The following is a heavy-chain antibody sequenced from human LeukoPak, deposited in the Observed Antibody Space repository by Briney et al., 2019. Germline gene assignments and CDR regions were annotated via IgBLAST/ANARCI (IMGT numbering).Heavy chain of an antibody. Sequence: PGGSLRLSCAASGFTFSSYAMSWVRQAPGKGLEWVSAISGSGGSTYYADSVKGRFTISRDNSKNTPYLQMNSLRAEDTAVYYCAKPRDYYDSSGYYGYWGQGTLVTVSS. CDR2: ISGSGGST. CDR3: AKPRDYYDSSGYYGY. J-gene: IGHJ4*02. D-gene: IGHD3-22*01. V-gene: IGHV3-23*01. CDR1: GFTFSSYA.